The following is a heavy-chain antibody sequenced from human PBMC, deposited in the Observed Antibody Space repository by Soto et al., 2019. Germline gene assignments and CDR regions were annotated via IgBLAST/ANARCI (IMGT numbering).Heavy chain of an antibody. D-gene: IGHD3-3*01. CDR1: GYTFAGYW. CDR2: IYPSDSDT. V-gene: IGHV5-51*01. CDR3: ARGGVSTRTFDY. Sequence: PGESLKISCQGSGYTFAGYWIAWVRQMPGKGLELMGIIYPSDSDTRYRSSFQGQVTISADKSVSSAYLQWSSLRASDTAMYYCARGGVSTRTFDYWGQGTPVTVSS. J-gene: IGHJ4*02.